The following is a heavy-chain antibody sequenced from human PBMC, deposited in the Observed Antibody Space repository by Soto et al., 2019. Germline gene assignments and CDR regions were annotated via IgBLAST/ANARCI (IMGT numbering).Heavy chain of an antibody. CDR2: INAGNGNT. Sequence: ASVKVSCKASGYTFTSYAIHWVRQAPGQRLEWMGWINAGNGNTKYSQKFQGRVTITRDTSASTAYLQWSSLKASDTAMYYCARRPTVGSFGMDVWGQGTTVTVSS. V-gene: IGHV1-3*01. CDR1: GYTFTSYA. J-gene: IGHJ6*02. D-gene: IGHD3-10*01. CDR3: ARRPTVGSFGMDV.